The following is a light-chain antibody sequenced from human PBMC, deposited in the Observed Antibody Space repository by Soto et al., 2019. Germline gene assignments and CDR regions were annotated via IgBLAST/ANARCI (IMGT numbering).Light chain of an antibody. Sequence: EIVLTQSPGTLSLSPGERATLSCRASQSVSSSYLAWYQQKPGQAPRLLIYGAYSRATGIPDGFSGSGSGTDFTLTISRLEPEDFAVYYCQQYGSSPQTFGQGTKVEIK. CDR3: QQYGSSPQT. CDR1: QSVSSSY. V-gene: IGKV3-20*01. J-gene: IGKJ1*01. CDR2: GAY.